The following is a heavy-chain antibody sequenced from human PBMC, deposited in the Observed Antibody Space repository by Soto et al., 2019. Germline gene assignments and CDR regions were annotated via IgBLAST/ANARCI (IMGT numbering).Heavy chain of an antibody. V-gene: IGHV3-9*01. Sequence: GGSLRLSCAASGFTFDDYAMHWVRQAPGKGQEWVSGISWNSGSIGYADSVKGRFTISRDNAKNSLYLQMNSLRAEDTALYYCAKAGYSSGWASFDYWGQGTLVTVSS. CDR3: AKAGYSSGWASFDY. J-gene: IGHJ4*02. CDR2: ISWNSGSI. CDR1: GFTFDDYA. D-gene: IGHD6-19*01.